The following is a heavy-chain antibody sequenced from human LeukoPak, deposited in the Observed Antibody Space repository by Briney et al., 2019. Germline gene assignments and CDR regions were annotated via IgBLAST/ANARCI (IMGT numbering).Heavy chain of an antibody. Sequence: GGSLRLSCAASGFTFSDYYMAWIRQAPGKGLEWISYISNRGDNIHYADSVKGRFSVSRDASKNTVYLQMNSLRPDDTAVYYCARDADTTSHYSIFDYWGQGSMVTVSS. CDR3: ARDADTTSHYSIFDY. J-gene: IGHJ4*02. CDR2: ISNRGDNI. V-gene: IGHV3-11*04. CDR1: GFTFSDYY. D-gene: IGHD1-26*01.